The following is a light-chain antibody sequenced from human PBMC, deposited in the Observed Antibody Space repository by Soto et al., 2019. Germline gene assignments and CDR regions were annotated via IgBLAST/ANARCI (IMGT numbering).Light chain of an antibody. CDR3: QQRSNWAIT. CDR1: QSVSSY. V-gene: IGKV3-11*01. J-gene: IGKJ5*01. CDR2: DAS. Sequence: EIVLTQSPATLSLSPGERATLSCRASQSVSSYLAWYQQNPGQAPRLLIYDASNRATGITARFSGSGSGTDVTLTISSLEPEDFAVYYCQQRSNWAITFGQGTRLEIK.